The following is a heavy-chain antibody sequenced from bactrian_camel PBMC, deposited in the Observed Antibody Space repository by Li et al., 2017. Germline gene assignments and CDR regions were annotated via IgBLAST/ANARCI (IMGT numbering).Heavy chain of an antibody. CDR3: AKGPGYYSEWDA. V-gene: IGHV3S40*01. CDR1: GFTFSSSD. J-gene: IGHJ6*01. D-gene: IGHD4*01. Sequence: VQLVESGGGLVQPGGSLRISCAASGFTFSSSDMSWVRQAPGKGLEWVSVINGGGSSTYYADSVKGRFTVSRDNTKNTLYLQLNSLKTEDAAMYYCAKGPGYYSEWDAWGQGTQVTVS. CDR2: INGGGSST.